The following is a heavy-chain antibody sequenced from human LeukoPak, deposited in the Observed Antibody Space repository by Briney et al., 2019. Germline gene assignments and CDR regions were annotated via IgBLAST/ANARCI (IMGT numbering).Heavy chain of an antibody. CDR3: ARGSSSSRWYFDY. V-gene: IGHV6-1*01. CDR2: TYYRSTWYN. J-gene: IGHJ4*02. D-gene: IGHD6-13*01. CDR1: GDTVSSNSGT. Sequence: PSQTLSLTCAISGDTVSSNSGTWPWIRQSPSRGLECLGRTYYRSTWYNDYAVSVKSRITINPDTPKNQFSLQLNSVTPDDTAVYYCARGSSSSRWYFDYWGQGTLVTVSS.